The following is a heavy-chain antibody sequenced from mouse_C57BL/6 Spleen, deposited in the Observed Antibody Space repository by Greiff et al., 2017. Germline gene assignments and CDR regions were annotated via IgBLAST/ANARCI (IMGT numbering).Heavy chain of an antibody. CDR2: IDPSDSET. Sequence: VQLQQPGAELVRPGSSVKLSCKASGYTFTSYWMHWVKQRPIQGLEWIGNIDPSDSETHYNQKFKDKATLTVDKSSSTAYMQLSSLTSEDSAVYYCARGIYYYGSSGGYFDYWGQGTTLTVSS. D-gene: IGHD1-1*01. CDR3: ARGIYYYGSSGGYFDY. V-gene: IGHV1-52*01. CDR1: GYTFTSYW. J-gene: IGHJ2*01.